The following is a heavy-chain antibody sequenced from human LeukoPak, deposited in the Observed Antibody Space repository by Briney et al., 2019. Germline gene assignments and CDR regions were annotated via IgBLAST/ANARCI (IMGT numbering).Heavy chain of an antibody. D-gene: IGHD3-10*01. Sequence: SETLSLTCTVSGGSISSSAYYWGWIRQPPGKGLEWIGSIYYSGSTYSNPSLKSRVTISVDTSKNQFSLKLNSVTAADTAVYYCARVEEGYGSGRRENYYYYYMDVWGKGTTVTISS. V-gene: IGHV4-39*07. CDR3: ARVEEGYGSGRRENYYYYYMDV. CDR2: IYYSGST. J-gene: IGHJ6*03. CDR1: GGSISSSAYY.